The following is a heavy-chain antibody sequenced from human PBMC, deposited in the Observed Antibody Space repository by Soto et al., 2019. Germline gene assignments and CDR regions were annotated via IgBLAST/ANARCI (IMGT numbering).Heavy chain of an antibody. D-gene: IGHD4-17*01. Sequence: QVQLQQSGPGLVKPSQTLSLICTVSGASISNANYYWSWIRQPPGKGLEWIGNINYSGTTYLNPSIGSRDTVSVDTSDIRCSMGLSSATDSDTAVYFCAGVTRDFGDYEFYGVDAFDLWGQGTMVTVSP. V-gene: IGHV4-30-4*08. J-gene: IGHJ3*01. CDR1: GASISNANYY. CDR3: AGVTRDFGDYEFYGVDAFDL. CDR2: INYSGTT.